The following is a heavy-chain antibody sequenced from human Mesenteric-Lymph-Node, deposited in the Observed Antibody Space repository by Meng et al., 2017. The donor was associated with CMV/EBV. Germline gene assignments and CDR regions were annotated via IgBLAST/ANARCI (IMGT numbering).Heavy chain of an antibody. D-gene: IGHD4-17*01. CDR3: ARGTTVITLDY. J-gene: IGHJ4*02. CDR2: INHGGYT. V-gene: IGHV4-34*01. CDR1: GGSFSGYL. Sequence: SETLSLTCGVYGGSFSGYLWSWIRQPPGKGLEWIGEINHGGYTNYNPSLKRRVTISVDTSQNQFSLKVISVTAADTAVYYCARGTTVITLDYWGQGTLVTVSS.